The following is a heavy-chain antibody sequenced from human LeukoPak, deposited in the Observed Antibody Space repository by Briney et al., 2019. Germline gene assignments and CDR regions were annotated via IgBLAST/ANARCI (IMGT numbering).Heavy chain of an antibody. V-gene: IGHV4-4*02. D-gene: IGHD3-10*01. CDR1: GGSISSSNW. CDR3: ARGRVRGVIITPYYYYGMDV. Sequence: SGTLSLTCDVSGGSISSSNWWRWVRQPPRKGVGWGWGNSHSGSTNYNPSLKSRVTISVDKSKNQFSLKLSSVTAADTAVYYCARGRVRGVIITPYYYYGMDVWGKGTTVTVSS. CDR2: NSHSGST. J-gene: IGHJ6*04.